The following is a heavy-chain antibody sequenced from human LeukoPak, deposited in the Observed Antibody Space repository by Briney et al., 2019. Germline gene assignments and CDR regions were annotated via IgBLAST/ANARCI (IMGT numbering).Heavy chain of an antibody. Sequence: GASVKVSCKASGYIFTNHYMHWVRQAPGQGLEWMGLINPSGSSTLYAEKFRGRIIMTRDMSTATDYMELSSLRSEDPAVYYCARDNSIADRGWWFDPWGQGTLVTVSS. J-gene: IGHJ5*02. D-gene: IGHD4-23*01. CDR2: INPSGSST. CDR3: ARDNSIADRGWWFDP. CDR1: GYIFTNHY. V-gene: IGHV1-46*01.